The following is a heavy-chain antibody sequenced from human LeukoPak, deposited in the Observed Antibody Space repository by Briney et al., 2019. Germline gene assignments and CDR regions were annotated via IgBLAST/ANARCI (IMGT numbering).Heavy chain of an antibody. D-gene: IGHD1-26*01. J-gene: IGHJ4*02. CDR1: GGSISSYY. Sequence: SETLSLTCTVSGGSISSYYWSWIRQPPGKGLEWIGYIYYNGSTNYNPSLKSRVTISVGTSKNQLSLRLSSVTAADTAVYYCARQYSGSYGFDYWGQGTLVTVSS. CDR2: IYYNGST. V-gene: IGHV4-59*01. CDR3: ARQYSGSYGFDY.